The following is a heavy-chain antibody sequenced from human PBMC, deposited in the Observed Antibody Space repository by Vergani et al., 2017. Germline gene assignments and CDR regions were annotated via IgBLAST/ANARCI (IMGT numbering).Heavy chain of an antibody. CDR1: GFTFSDYY. Sequence: QVQLVESGGGLVKPGGSLRLSCAASGFTFSDYYMSWIRQAPGKGLEWVSYISSSSSYTNYADSVKGRFTISRDNAKNSLYLQMNSLRAEDTAVYYCAGDVGSYPANWFDPWGQGTLVTVSS. J-gene: IGHJ5*02. CDR2: ISSSSSYT. CDR3: AGDVGSYPANWFDP. V-gene: IGHV3-11*05. D-gene: IGHD1-26*01.